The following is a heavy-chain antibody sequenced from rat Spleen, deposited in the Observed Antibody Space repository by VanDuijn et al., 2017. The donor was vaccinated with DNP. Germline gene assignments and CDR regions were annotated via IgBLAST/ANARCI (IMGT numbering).Heavy chain of an antibody. CDR2: INSAGST. V-gene: IGHV3-3*01. J-gene: IGHJ4*01. CDR3: VKCGGFDYAMDA. Sequence: EVQLQESGPGLVKPSQSLFLTCSVTGYSITSPYRWNWIRKFPGNKLEWMGYINSAGSTVFNPSLIGRISISRDTSKNQFFLQVNSVTTEDTATYHCVKCGGFDYAMDAWGQGTSVTVSS. CDR1: GYSITSPYR. D-gene: IGHD4-4*01.